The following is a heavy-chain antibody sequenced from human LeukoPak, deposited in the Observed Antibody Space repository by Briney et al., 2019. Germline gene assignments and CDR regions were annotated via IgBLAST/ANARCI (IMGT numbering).Heavy chain of an antibody. J-gene: IGHJ4*02. CDR1: GGSISSYY. V-gene: IGHV4-59*08. D-gene: IGHD4-17*01. CDR2: IYYSGST. CDR3: ARVMTTVTYFDY. Sequence: PSETLSLTCTVSGGSISSYYWSWIRQPPGKGLEWIGYIYYSGSTYYNPSLKSRVTISVDTSKNQFSLKLSSVTAADTAVYYCARVMTTVTYFDYWGQGTLVTVSS.